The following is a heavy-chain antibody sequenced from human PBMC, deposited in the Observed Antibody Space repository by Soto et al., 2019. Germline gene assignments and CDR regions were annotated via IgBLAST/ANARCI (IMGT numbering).Heavy chain of an antibody. Sequence: QVQLVESGGGVVQPGRSLRLSCAASGFTFRSYAMHWVRQAPGKGLEWVATISYDENNRYYTDSVKGRFTISRDNSKNTVYLQVNSLRDEDTPVYYCVRAMDIGMASKDNWFDPWGQGTLVTVSS. CDR1: GFTFRSYA. J-gene: IGHJ5*02. CDR3: VRAMDIGMASKDNWFDP. D-gene: IGHD2-2*03. V-gene: IGHV3-30-3*01. CDR2: ISYDENNR.